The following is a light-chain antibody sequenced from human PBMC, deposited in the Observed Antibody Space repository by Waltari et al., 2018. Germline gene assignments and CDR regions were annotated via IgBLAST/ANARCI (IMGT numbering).Light chain of an antibody. CDR1: QEISTS. CDR3: QQGNSFPPT. J-gene: IGKJ1*01. V-gene: IGKV1-12*01. Sequence: DIQMTQSPSSVSASVGDRVTITCRASQEISTSLAWYQQKAGTAPKVLIYHASTLQTGVPSRFSGSGSVTDFTLTINSLQPEDFATYFCQQGNSFPPTFGPGTKVEI. CDR2: HAS.